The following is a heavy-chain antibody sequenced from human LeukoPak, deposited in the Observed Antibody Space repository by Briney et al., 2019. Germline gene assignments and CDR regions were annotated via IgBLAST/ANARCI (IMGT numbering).Heavy chain of an antibody. Sequence: GGSLRLSCAASGFTFNSHWMTWVRQAPGKGLEWVSVIGASGADTYYSDSVKGRFTVSRDNSQNTLFLHMSSLRAEDTAVYYCAKDRQWELLSYFDYWGQGTLVTVSS. CDR2: IGASGADT. CDR3: AKDRQWELLSYFDY. J-gene: IGHJ4*02. V-gene: IGHV3-23*01. D-gene: IGHD1-26*01. CDR1: GFTFNSHW.